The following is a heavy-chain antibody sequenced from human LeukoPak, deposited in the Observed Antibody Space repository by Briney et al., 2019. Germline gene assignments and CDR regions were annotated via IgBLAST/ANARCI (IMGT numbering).Heavy chain of an antibody. CDR3: AREHGSGTYYNPVGFDY. CDR2: IRAYNGNI. J-gene: IGHJ4*02. D-gene: IGHD3-10*01. V-gene: IGHV1-18*04. Sequence: AAGKVTFKSSGYTFSSYGISLLRQAPGQGLELIGWIRAYNGNINYIEKFQGRGTMTTDTSTRTAYMELRSLRSDDTAVYYCAREHGSGTYYNPVGFDYWGQGTLVTVYS. CDR1: GYTFSSYG.